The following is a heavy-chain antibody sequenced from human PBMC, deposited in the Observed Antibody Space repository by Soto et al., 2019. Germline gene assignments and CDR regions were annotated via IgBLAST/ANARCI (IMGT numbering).Heavy chain of an antibody. V-gene: IGHV3-23*01. D-gene: IGHD6-19*01. J-gene: IGHJ5*02. CDR2: ISGSTDNT. Sequence: EVQLLESGGGLVQPGGSLRLSCAASGFTFSSYMMTWVRQAPGKGLEWVSSISGSTDNTFYADSVKGRFTISRDNSKNTLYLQMSSLRAEDTALYYCARDSSAWPTWGQGALVTVSS. CDR3: ARDSSAWPT. CDR1: GFTFSSYM.